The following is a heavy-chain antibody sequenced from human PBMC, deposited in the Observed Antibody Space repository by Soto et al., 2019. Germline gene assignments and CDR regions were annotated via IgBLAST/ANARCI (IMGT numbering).Heavy chain of an antibody. CDR3: ATTSSLDRGVITWPLDY. J-gene: IGHJ4*02. CDR2: INPSGRST. V-gene: IGHV1-46*01. Sequence: GASVNVSCKASGYTFTSYAMHWVRQAPGQGLEWMGIINPSGRSTSYARRFQGRVTMTRDTSTSTVYMELSSLRSEDTAVYYCATTSSLDRGVITWPLDYRGQRTLVTVSS. D-gene: IGHD3-10*01. CDR1: GYTFTSYA.